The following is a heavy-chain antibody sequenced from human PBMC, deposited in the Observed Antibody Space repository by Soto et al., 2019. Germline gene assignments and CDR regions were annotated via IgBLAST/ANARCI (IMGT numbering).Heavy chain of an antibody. D-gene: IGHD3-10*01. Sequence: DSVKVSCKSSGYTFTGSGTSWVRQAPSQGLEWMGWVSTDNGNTNYAQHLQGRVSMTTDTSTSTAYMDLRSLRSEDTAVYYCDRDQSITTFCLYYMYSSGMDVCGQRNT. V-gene: IGHV1-18*01. CDR3: DRDQSITTFCLYYMYSSGMDV. CDR1: GYTFTGSG. CDR2: VSTDNGNT. J-gene: IGHJ6*02.